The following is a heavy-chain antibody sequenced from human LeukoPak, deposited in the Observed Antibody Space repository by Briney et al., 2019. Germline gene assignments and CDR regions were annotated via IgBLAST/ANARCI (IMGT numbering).Heavy chain of an antibody. CDR2: IYSGGST. Sequence: QTGGSLRLSCAASGFTVSSNYMSWVRQAPGKGLEWVSVIYSGGSTYYADSVKGRLTISRDNSKNTLYLQMNSLRAEDTAVYYCAREVRKAAAGPTRYFQHWGQGTLVTVSS. J-gene: IGHJ1*01. D-gene: IGHD6-13*01. CDR1: GFTVSSNY. CDR3: AREVRKAAAGPTRYFQH. V-gene: IGHV3-66*01.